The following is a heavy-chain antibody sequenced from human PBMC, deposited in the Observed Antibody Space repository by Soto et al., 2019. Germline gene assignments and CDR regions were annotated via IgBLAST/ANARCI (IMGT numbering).Heavy chain of an antibody. CDR3: ARGFWSESGYDYPDCDY. CDR1: GGSISSYY. CDR2: IYYSGST. Sequence: QVQLQESGPGLVKPSETLSLTCTVSGGSISSYYWSWIRQPPGKGLEWIGYIYYSGSTNYNPSLKSRVTISVATSKNQSSLKLSSVTAADTAVYYCARGFWSESGYDYPDCDYWGQGTLVTVSS. V-gene: IGHV4-59*01. J-gene: IGHJ4*02. D-gene: IGHD5-12*01.